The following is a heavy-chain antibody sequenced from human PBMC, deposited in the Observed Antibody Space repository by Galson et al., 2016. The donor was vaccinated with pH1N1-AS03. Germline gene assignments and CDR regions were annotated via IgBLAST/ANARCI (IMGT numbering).Heavy chain of an antibody. J-gene: IGHJ4*01. D-gene: IGHD4-23*01. CDR1: VYSNNRAYY. V-gene: IGHV4-38-2*02. Sequence: LSLTCAVSVYSNNRAYYWGLIRQPPRKGLEWLGSLSHFGITYYHPSLKTPLTIQFHTSKNQVSLTLRSVTATDTAISYCVRDRRPDNGGNSFDFWGHGILVTVSS. CDR2: LSHFGIT. CDR3: VRDRRPDNGGNSFDF.